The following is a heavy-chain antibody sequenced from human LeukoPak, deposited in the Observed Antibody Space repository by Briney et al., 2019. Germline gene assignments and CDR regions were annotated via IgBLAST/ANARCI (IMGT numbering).Heavy chain of an antibody. V-gene: IGHV3-30-3*01. CDR1: GFTFSTYA. D-gene: IGHD6-19*01. J-gene: IGHJ3*02. CDR3: ARPIRTQWQYDAFDI. Sequence: PGGSLRLSCAASGFTFSTYAMTWLRQAPGKGLEWVAVISYDGSNKYYADSVKGRFTISRDNSKNTLYLQMNSLRAEDTAVYYCARPIRTQWQYDAFDIWGQGTMVTVSS. CDR2: ISYDGSNK.